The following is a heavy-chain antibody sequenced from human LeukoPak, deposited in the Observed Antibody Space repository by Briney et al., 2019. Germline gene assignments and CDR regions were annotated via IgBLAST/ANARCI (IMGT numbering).Heavy chain of an antibody. J-gene: IGHJ6*02. CDR2: INPNSGGT. V-gene: IGHV1-2*02. Sequence: ASVKVSCKASSYTLTNYGISWVRQPPGQGLEWMGWINPNSGGTNYAQKFQGRVTMTRDTSISTAYMELSRLRSDDTAVYYCARDKPVVDTAMVYYYYYGMDVWGQGTTVTVSS. D-gene: IGHD5-18*01. CDR3: ARDKPVVDTAMVYYYYYGMDV. CDR1: SYTLTNYG.